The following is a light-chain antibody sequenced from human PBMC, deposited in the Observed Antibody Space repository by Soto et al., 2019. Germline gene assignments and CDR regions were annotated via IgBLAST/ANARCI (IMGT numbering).Light chain of an antibody. CDR3: QQTYSTPPWT. CDR2: DAS. J-gene: IGKJ1*01. V-gene: IGKV1-39*01. CDR1: QGIGTY. Sequence: DIHLTQSPSSLSASVGDRVTISCRATQGIGTYLTWYQQKPGRAPNLLIYDASTLQTGAPSRFSGRASATDFTLTISSLQPEDVGTYFCQQTYSTPPWTFGQGTRVKI.